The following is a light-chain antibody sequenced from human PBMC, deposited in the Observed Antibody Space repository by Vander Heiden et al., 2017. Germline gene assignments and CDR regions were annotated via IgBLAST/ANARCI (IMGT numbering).Light chain of an antibody. J-gene: IGLJ2*01. CDR3: GTWDSSLSVSVV. Sequence: QSVLTQPPSVSAAPGQKVTISCSGSSSNIGKNYVSWYQQLPGTAPKLLIYDKTKRTPGIPDRISGSKAGTSATLGITGLLPGDEAEYYCGTWDSSLSVSVVFGGGTKLTVL. CDR1: SSNIGKNY. V-gene: IGLV1-51*01. CDR2: DKT.